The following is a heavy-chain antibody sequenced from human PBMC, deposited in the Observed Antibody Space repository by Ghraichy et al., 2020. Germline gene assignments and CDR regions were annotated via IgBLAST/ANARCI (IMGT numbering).Heavy chain of an antibody. D-gene: IGHD5-12*01. V-gene: IGHV3-21*01. J-gene: IGHJ4*02. CDR2: ISSSSSYI. CDR3: ARSPRDIVATISDY. CDR1: GFTFSSYS. Sequence: GESLNISCAASGFTFSSYSMNWVRQAPGKGLEWVSSISSSSSYIYYADSVKGRFTISRDNAKNSLYLQMNSLRAEDTAVYYCARSPRDIVATISDYWGQGTLVTVSS.